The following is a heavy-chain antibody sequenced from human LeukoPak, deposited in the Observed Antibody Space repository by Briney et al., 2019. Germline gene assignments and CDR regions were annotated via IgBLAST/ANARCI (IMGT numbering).Heavy chain of an antibody. CDR2: INAGNGNT. CDR3: ATPGNWNYDYYYYGMDV. CDR1: GYTFTSYA. V-gene: IGHV1-3*01. J-gene: IGHJ6*02. D-gene: IGHD1-7*01. Sequence: ASVKVSCKASGYTFTSYAMHWVRQAPGQRLEWMGWINAGNGNTKYSQKFQGRVTITRDTSASTAYMELSSLRSEDTAVYYCATPGNWNYDYYYYGMDVWGQGTTVTVSS.